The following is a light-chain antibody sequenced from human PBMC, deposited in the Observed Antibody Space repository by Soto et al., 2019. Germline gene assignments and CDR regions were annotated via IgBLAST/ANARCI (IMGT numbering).Light chain of an antibody. CDR1: SGSIASNY. V-gene: IGLV6-57*01. J-gene: IGLJ3*02. CDR2: EDN. Sequence: NFMLTQPHSVSESPGKTVTISCTRSSGSIASNYVQWYQQRPGSSPTTVIYEDNQRPSGGPERFSGSIDSSSNSASLTISGLEDEDEADYYCQSYDSSNQVFGGGTKLTVL. CDR3: QSYDSSNQV.